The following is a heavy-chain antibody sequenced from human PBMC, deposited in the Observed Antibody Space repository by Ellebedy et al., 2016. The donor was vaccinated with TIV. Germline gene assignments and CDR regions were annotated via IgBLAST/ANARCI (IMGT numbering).Heavy chain of an antibody. Sequence: MPSETLSLTCTVSGGSISSYYWSWIRQPPGKGLEWIGYIYYSGSTNYNPSLKSRVTISVDTSKNQFSLKLSSVTAADTAVYYCARSGRNWNYGGSDYWGQGTLVTVSS. CDR1: GGSISSYY. CDR2: IYYSGST. CDR3: ARSGRNWNYGGSDY. V-gene: IGHV4-59*01. J-gene: IGHJ4*02. D-gene: IGHD1-7*01.